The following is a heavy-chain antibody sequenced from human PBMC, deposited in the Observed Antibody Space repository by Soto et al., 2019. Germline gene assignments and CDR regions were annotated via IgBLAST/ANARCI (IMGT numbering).Heavy chain of an antibody. CDR2: IYYSGST. D-gene: IGHD3-3*01. Sequence: SETLSLTCTVSGGSISSSSYYWGWIRQPPGKGLEWIGSIYYSGSTYYNPSLKSRVTISVDTSKNQFSLKLSSVTAADTAVYYCAISPSGFGLRNHWFDPWGQGTLVTVSS. V-gene: IGHV4-39*07. CDR1: GGSISSSSYY. CDR3: AISPSGFGLRNHWFDP. J-gene: IGHJ5*02.